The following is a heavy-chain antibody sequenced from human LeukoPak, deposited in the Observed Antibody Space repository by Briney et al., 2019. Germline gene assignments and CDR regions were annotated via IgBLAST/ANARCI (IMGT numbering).Heavy chain of an antibody. CDR1: GGSISSTRYY. D-gene: IGHD6-13*01. V-gene: IGHV4-61*02. CDR3: ARDRLGVLSAIDI. J-gene: IGHJ3*02. CDR2: IYTSGST. Sequence: PSETLSLTCTVSGGSISSTRYYWSWIRQPAGRGLEWIGRIYTSGSTNYNPSLKSRVTISVDTSKNQVSLKLSSVTAADTAVYYCARDRLGVLSAIDIWGQGTMVTVSS.